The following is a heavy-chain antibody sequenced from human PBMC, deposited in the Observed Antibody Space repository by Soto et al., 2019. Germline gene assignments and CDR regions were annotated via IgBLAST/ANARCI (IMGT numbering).Heavy chain of an antibody. J-gene: IGHJ3*02. CDR3: AAPSSGVLLWFGEVTAFDI. D-gene: IGHD3-10*01. V-gene: IGHV3-11*01. Sequence: QVQLVESGGGLVKPGGSLRLSCAASGFTFSDYYMSWIRQAPGKGLEWVSYISSSGSTIYYADSVKGRFTIARDNDKNSLYLQMNSLRAEDTAVYYCAAPSSGVLLWFGEVTAFDIWGQGTMVTVSS. CDR2: ISSSGSTI. CDR1: GFTFSDYY.